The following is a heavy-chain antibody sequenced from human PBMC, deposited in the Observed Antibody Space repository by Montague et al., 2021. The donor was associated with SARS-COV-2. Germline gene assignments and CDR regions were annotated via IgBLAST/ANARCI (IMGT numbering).Heavy chain of an antibody. Sequence: SLRLSCAASGFTFNNYQMHWVRQAPGKGLVWVSYIKFSGTAIHYADSVKGRFTISRDNARNTLYLQMNRLRVEDTAVYYCVRDKGTHRILDDWGQGILVTVSS. CDR3: VRDKGTHRILDD. CDR2: IKFSGTAI. J-gene: IGHJ4*02. CDR1: GFTFNNYQ. D-gene: IGHD1-1*01. V-gene: IGHV3-48*03.